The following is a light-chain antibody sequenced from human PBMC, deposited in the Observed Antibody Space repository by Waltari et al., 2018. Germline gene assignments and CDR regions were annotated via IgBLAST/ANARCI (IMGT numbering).Light chain of an antibody. V-gene: IGKV3-20*01. Sequence: EIVLTQSPGTLSLSPGERATLSCRASQSVGSTLAWYQQKPVQPPRLLISGASSRATGIPDRFSGSGSGTDFSLPIGRLEPEDFAVYYCQHYVRLPATFGQGTKVEIK. J-gene: IGKJ1*01. CDR2: GAS. CDR3: QHYVRLPAT. CDR1: QSVGST.